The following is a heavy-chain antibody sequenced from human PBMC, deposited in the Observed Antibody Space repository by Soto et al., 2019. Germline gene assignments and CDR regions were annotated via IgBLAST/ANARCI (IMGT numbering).Heavy chain of an antibody. J-gene: IGHJ4*02. V-gene: IGHV4-34*01. CDR3: ARSPGIAAAGQYCLDY. CDR1: GGSFRGYY. CDR2: INHSGST. D-gene: IGHD6-13*01. Sequence: SETLSLTCAVYGGSFRGYYWSWIRQPPGKGLEWIGEINHSGSTNYNPSLKSRVTISVDTSKNQFSLKLSSVTAADTAVYYCARSPGIAAAGQYCLDYWGQGTLVTVSS.